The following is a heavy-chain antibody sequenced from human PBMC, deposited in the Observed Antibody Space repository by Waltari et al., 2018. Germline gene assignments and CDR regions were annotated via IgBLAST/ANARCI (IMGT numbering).Heavy chain of an antibody. CDR2: IWYDGSNK. CDR3: AKGNHIVATIDLDY. J-gene: IGHJ4*02. V-gene: IGHV3-33*06. Sequence: QVQLVESGGGVVQPGRSLRLSCAASGFTFSSYGMHWVRQAPGKGLEWVAVIWYDGSNKYYADSVKGRFTISRDNSKNTLYLQMNSLRAEDTAVYYCAKGNHIVATIDLDYWGQGTLVTVSS. D-gene: IGHD5-12*01. CDR1: GFTFSSYG.